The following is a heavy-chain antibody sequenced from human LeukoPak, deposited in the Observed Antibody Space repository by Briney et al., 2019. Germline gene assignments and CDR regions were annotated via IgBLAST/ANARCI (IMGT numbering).Heavy chain of an antibody. Sequence: GGSLRLSCAASGFTFDDFAMQWVRQAPGKGLEWVSLISGDGGSTYYADSVKGRFTISRDNSKDSLYLQMNSLRTEDTAVYYCAKDMGGGYWDASYGMDVWGQGTTVTVSS. CDR1: GFTFDDFA. V-gene: IGHV3-43*02. CDR2: ISGDGGST. CDR3: AKDMGGGYWDASYGMDV. J-gene: IGHJ6*02. D-gene: IGHD6-25*01.